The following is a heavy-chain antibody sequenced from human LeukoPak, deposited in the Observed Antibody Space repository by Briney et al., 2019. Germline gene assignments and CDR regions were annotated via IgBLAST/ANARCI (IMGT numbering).Heavy chain of an antibody. CDR1: GGSISGSSYY. CDR2: IYYSGST. J-gene: IGHJ4*02. CDR3: ARYGSGWPPY. V-gene: IGHV4-39*07. Sequence: SETLSLTCTVSGGSISGSSYYWGWVRQPPGKGLEWIGSIYYSGSTYYNPSLKSRVTISVDTSKNQFSLKLSSVTAADTAVYYCARYGSGWPPYWGQGTLVTVSS. D-gene: IGHD6-19*01.